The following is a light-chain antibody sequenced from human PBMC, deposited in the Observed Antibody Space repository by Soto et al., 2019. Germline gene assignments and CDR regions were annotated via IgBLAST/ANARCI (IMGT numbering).Light chain of an antibody. V-gene: IGKV1-5*03. CDR3: QQYTSFSFT. J-gene: IGKJ3*01. Sequence: DIQMTQSPSTLSASVGDRVTITCRASQSISAWWAWYQRKPGKPPKLLIYKASNLESGVPSRFSGSGSGTEFTLTIRSLQPDDFATYYCQQYTSFSFTFGPGTKVDIK. CDR1: QSISAW. CDR2: KAS.